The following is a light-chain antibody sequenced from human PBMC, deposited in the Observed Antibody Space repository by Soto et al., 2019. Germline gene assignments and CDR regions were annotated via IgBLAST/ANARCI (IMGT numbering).Light chain of an antibody. CDR2: GAS. V-gene: IGKV3-20*01. Sequence: EIVLTQSPGSLSLSPGERAALSCRASQTVSSSYLAWYQQKSGQAPRLLVYGASTRATGIPDRFSGSGSGTDFTLTISSLEPEDFAVYYCQQHGSWPSRTFGQGTKVDIK. CDR3: QQHGSWPSRT. J-gene: IGKJ1*01. CDR1: QTVSSSY.